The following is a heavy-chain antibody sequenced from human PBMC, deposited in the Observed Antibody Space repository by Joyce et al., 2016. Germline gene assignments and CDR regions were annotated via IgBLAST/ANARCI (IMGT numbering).Heavy chain of an antibody. V-gene: IGHV4-59*01. CDR3: ARGGGGHNSYAEYFQH. CDR2: IYYSGST. J-gene: IGHJ1*01. CDR1: GASINRYY. D-gene: IGHD3-16*01. Sequence: QVQLQGSGPGLVKPSETLSLTCTVSGASINRYYWNWIRQPPGKGLEWIGHIYYSGSTNYNHYPKSRVTISVDTSKSQFSLDLRSVTAADTAVYYCARGGGGHNSYAEYFQHWGQGTLVTVSS.